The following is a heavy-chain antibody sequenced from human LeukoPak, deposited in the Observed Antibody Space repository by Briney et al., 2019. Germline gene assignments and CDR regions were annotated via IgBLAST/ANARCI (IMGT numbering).Heavy chain of an antibody. V-gene: IGHV4-30-2*01. J-gene: IGHJ2*01. D-gene: IGHD6-19*01. CDR3: ARVRAPYSSGWYIGYFDL. CDR1: GGSFSGYY. CDR2: IYHSGST. Sequence: SETLSLTCAVYGGSFSGYYWSWIRQPPGKGLEWIGYIYHSGSTYYNPSLKSRVTISVDRSKNQFSLKLSSVTAADTAVYYCARVRAPYSSGWYIGYFDLWGRGTLVTVSS.